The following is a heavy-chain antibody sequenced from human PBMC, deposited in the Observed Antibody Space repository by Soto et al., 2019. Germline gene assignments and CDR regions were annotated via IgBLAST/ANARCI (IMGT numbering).Heavy chain of an antibody. D-gene: IGHD6-6*01. CDR3: ATLPYIEDRTSYGVDV. Sequence: PGGSLRLSCAASGFTFSSYAMNWVRQAPGRGLEWVSTITRSGGGTHFADSVKGRFTISRDNFKNTLHLQRNSLRAEDTAVYYCATLPYIEDRTSYGVDVWGQGTTVTV. V-gene: IGHV3-23*01. J-gene: IGHJ6*02. CDR1: GFTFSSYA. CDR2: ITRSGGGT.